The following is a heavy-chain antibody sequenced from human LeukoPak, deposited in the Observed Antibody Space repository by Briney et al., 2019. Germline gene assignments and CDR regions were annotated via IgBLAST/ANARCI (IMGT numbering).Heavy chain of an antibody. CDR2: ISSSSSYI. D-gene: IGHD2-2*01. CDR3: AIGYCSSTSCYDY. CDR1: GFTFSSYS. V-gene: IGHV3-21*01. Sequence: GGSLRLSCAASGFTFSSYSMNWVRQAPGKGLEWVSSISSSSSYIYYADSVKGRFTISRDNAKNSLYLQMNSLRAEDTAVYYCAIGYCSSTSCYDYWGQGTLVTVSS. J-gene: IGHJ4*02.